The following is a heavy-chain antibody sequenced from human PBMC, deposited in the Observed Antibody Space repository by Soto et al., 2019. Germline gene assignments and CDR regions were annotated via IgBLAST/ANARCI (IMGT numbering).Heavy chain of an antibody. J-gene: IGHJ4*02. V-gene: IGHV3-53*01. CDR2: INSDGTT. CDR1: GFLDYSAY. D-gene: IGHD5-18*01. Sequence: EVQLVESGGGLIPPGGSLRLSCAASGFLDYSAYMTWVRQAPGKGLEWLSMINSDGTTLYAESVKGRFTISRDNSKNRLDLQMNSLRAEDTAIYYCARSGYSFVWGYWGQGTLVIVTS. CDR3: ARSGYSFVWGY.